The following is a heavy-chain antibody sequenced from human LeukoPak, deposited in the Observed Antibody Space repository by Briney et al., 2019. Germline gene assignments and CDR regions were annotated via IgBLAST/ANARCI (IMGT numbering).Heavy chain of an antibody. J-gene: IGHJ6*03. CDR1: GFSFSDSW. CDR3: ARDLVDYYGSGSYYYYYYYYMDV. CDR2: IRYDGSNK. V-gene: IGHV3-30*02. Sequence: GGSLRLSCGASGFSFSDSWMSWVRQPPGKGLEWVAFIRYDGSNKYYADSVKGRFTISRDNSKNTLYLQMNSLRAEDTAVYYCARDLVDYYGSGSYYYYYYYYMDVWGKGTTVTVSS. D-gene: IGHD3-10*01.